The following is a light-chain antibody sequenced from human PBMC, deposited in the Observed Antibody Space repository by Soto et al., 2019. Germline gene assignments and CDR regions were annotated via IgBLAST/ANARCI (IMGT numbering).Light chain of an antibody. V-gene: IGKV3-11*01. Sequence: EVVLTQSPATLSLSPGERANLSCRTSQSVSRTFAWYQQKSGQAPRLLIYDASNRATGIPTRFSGSGSGTDFTLTISSLEPEDFAVYYCQQRYNWPQTFGQGTKVEIK. CDR1: QSVSRT. J-gene: IGKJ1*01. CDR3: QQRYNWPQT. CDR2: DAS.